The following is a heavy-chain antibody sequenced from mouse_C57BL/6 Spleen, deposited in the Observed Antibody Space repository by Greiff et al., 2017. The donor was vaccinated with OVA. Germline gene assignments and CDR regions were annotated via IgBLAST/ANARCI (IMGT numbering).Heavy chain of an antibody. CDR3: AKFITTVVATGDY. CDR2: INPSSGYT. V-gene: IGHV1-7*01. D-gene: IGHD1-1*01. CDR1: GYTFTSYW. Sequence: QVQLQQSGAELAKPGASVKLSCKASGYTFTSYWMHWVQQRPGQGLEWIGYINPSSGYTKYNQKFKDKATLTADKSSSTAYMQLSSLTYEDSAVYYCAKFITTVVATGDYWGKGTTLTVSS. J-gene: IGHJ2*01.